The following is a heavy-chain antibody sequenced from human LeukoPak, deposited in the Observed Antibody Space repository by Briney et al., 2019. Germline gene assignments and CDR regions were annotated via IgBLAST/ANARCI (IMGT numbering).Heavy chain of an antibody. Sequence: GRSLRLSCAASGFTFSSYEMHWVRQAPGKGLERVAFILDDGSKKYFAVSVKSRFTISRDNSKNTLYLQMNSLRAEDTAVYYCAREVSGSYFDYWGQGTLVTVSS. J-gene: IGHJ4*02. CDR1: GFTFSSYE. D-gene: IGHD1-26*01. CDR2: ILDDGSKK. V-gene: IGHV3-30*04. CDR3: AREVSGSYFDY.